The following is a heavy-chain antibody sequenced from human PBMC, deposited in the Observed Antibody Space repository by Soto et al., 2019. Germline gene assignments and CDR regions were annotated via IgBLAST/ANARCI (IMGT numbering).Heavy chain of an antibody. V-gene: IGHV1-46*01. CDR2: INPSGGST. D-gene: IGHD3-22*01. CDR1: QYNFTNYC. J-gene: IGHJ6*02. CDR3: ARALYDTDSVPVGAESRYYVMDV. Sequence: QVQLVQSGAESKTPGASVKVSCKASQYNFTNYCVHWVRQAPGQGLEWMGVINPSGGSTKYARRFRGRVTMTRDTSTNTVYMDLRSLRPEDTAVYFCARALYDTDSVPVGAESRYYVMDVWGRGTTVTVSS.